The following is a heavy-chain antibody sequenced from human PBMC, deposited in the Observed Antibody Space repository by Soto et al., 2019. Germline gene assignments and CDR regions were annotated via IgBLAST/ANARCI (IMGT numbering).Heavy chain of an antibody. CDR3: ARPYCRKPSCFTHGKDV. V-gene: IGHV1-2*02. Sequence: ASVKVSCKASGSSFSGDYLHWVRQAPRQGFEWMGWINPNSGGTNLAQKSQGRVTMTLDTSISTAYMELSSLRSDDTAVYYCARPYCRKPSCFTHGKDVWGQGPTVTDSS. CDR2: INPNSGGT. CDR1: GSSFSGDY. J-gene: IGHJ6*02. D-gene: IGHD2-2*01.